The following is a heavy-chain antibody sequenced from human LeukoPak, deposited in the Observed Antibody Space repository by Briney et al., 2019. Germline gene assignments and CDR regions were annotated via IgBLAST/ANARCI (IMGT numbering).Heavy chain of an antibody. D-gene: IGHD3-10*01. J-gene: IGHJ4*02. CDR3: ARDLDYYRGAFDI. CDR1: GFTVSSNY. CDR2: IYSGGST. Sequence: GGSLRLSCAVSGFTVSSNYMGWVRQAPGKGLEWVSAIYSGGSTYHADSVKGRFTISRDNSKNTLYLQMNSLRAEDTAVYYCARDLDYYRGAFDIWGQGTLVTVSS. V-gene: IGHV3-66*01.